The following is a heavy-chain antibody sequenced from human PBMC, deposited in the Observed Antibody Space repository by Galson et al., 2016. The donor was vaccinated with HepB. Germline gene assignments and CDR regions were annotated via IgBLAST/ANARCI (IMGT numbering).Heavy chain of an antibody. V-gene: IGHV3-7*03. D-gene: IGHD1-1*01. J-gene: IGHJ3*02. Sequence: YVDSVRGRFTISRDNAKNSLFLQLNSLRVEDTAVYFCTREVRTGAFDIWGQGTMVTVSS. CDR3: TREVRTGAFDI.